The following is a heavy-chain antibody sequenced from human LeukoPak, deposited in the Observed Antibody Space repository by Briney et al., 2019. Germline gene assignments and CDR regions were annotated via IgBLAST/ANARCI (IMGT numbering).Heavy chain of an antibody. CDR2: IYYSGST. CDR3: ARTFYYDFWSGYYFDY. D-gene: IGHD3-3*01. CDR1: GDSIISYY. J-gene: IGHJ4*02. V-gene: IGHV4-59*01. Sequence: PSETLSLTCTVSGDSIISYYWSWIRQPPGKGLEWIGYIYYSGSTNYNPSLKSRVTISVDTSKNQFSLKLSSVTAADTAVYYCARTFYYDFWSGYYFDYWGQGTLVTVSS.